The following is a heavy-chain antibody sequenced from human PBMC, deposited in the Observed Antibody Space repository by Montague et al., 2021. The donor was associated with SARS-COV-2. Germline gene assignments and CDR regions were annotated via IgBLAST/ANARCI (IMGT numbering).Heavy chain of an antibody. CDR2: ISYDGSNK. Sequence: SLRLSCAASGFTFSSYAMHWVAVISYDGSNKYYADSVKGRFTISRDNSKNTLYLQMNSLRAEGTAVYYCASEYYSGSLDAFDIWGQGTMVTVSS. D-gene: IGHD4-23*01. V-gene: IGHV3-30*01. CDR3: ASEYYSGSLDAFDI. J-gene: IGHJ3*02. CDR1: GFTFSSYA.